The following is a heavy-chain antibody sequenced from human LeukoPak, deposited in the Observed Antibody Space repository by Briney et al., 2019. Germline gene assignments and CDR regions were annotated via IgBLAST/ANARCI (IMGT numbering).Heavy chain of an antibody. CDR3: ARDQLGSSWYPDAFDT. J-gene: IGHJ3*02. D-gene: IGHD6-13*01. V-gene: IGHV3-21*01. CDR2: ISSSSSYI. Sequence: GGSLRLSCAASGFTFSSYSMNWVRPAPGQGLEWVSSISSSSSYIYYADSVKGRFTISRDNAKNSLYLQMNSLRAEDTAVYYCARDQLGSSWYPDAFDTWGQGTMVTVSS. CDR1: GFTFSSYS.